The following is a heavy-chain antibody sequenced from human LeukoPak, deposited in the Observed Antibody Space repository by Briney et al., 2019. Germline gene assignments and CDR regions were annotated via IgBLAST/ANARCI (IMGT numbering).Heavy chain of an antibody. CDR3: ARRAYCGGDCYYYYGMDV. Sequence: GGSLRLSCAASGFTFSSYSMNWVRQAPGKGLEWVAKIKQDGSEKYYVDSVKGRFTISRDNAKNSLYLQMNSLRAEDTAVYYCARRAYCGGDCYYYYGMDVWGQGTTVTVSS. V-gene: IGHV3-7*01. D-gene: IGHD2-21*02. CDR1: GFTFSSYS. CDR2: IKQDGSEK. J-gene: IGHJ6*02.